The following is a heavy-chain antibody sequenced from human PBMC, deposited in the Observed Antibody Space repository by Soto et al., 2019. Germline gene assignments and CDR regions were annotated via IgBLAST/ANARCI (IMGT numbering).Heavy chain of an antibody. CDR3: ARDKITGLFDY. CDR1: GGSFSGYY. CDR2: INHSGST. V-gene: IGHV4-34*01. J-gene: IGHJ4*02. D-gene: IGHD2-8*02. Sequence: SETLSLTCAVYGGSFSGYYWTWIRQPPGTGLEWIGEINHSGSTNYTPSLKSLVTISVDTSKNQFSLKLTFVTAADTAVYYCARDKITGLFDYWGQGTLVTSPQ.